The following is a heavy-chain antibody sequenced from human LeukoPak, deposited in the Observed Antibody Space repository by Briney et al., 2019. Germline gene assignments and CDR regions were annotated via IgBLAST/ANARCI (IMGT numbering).Heavy chain of an antibody. CDR1: GGSIRSYY. J-gene: IGHJ5*02. CDR2: INHSGST. CDR3: ARGTSSGWYENWFDP. V-gene: IGHV4-34*01. Sequence: SETLSLTCTVSGGSIRSYYWSWIRQPPGKGLEWIGEINHSGSTNYNPSLTSLKSRVTISVDTSKNQFSLKLSSVTAADTAVYYCARGTSSGWYENWFDPWGQGTLVTVSS. D-gene: IGHD6-19*01.